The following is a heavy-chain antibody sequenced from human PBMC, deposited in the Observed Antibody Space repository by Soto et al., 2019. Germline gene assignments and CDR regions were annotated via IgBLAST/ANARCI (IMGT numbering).Heavy chain of an antibody. CDR1: GGTFSSYA. J-gene: IGHJ3*02. V-gene: IGHV1-69*06. CDR3: ARDSGMWELLRTDAFDI. D-gene: IGHD1-26*01. Sequence: QVPLVQSGAEVKKPGSSVKVSCKASGGTFSSYAISWVRQAPGQGLEWMGGIIPIFGTANYAQKFQGRVTITADKSTSTAYMELSSLRSEDTAVYYCARDSGMWELLRTDAFDIWGQGTMVTVSS. CDR2: IIPIFGTA.